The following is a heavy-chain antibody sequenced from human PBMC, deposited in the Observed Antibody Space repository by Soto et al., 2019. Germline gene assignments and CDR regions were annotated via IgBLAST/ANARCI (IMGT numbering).Heavy chain of an antibody. J-gene: IGHJ4*02. Sequence: QLQLQESRPGLVKPSETLSLTCTVSGGSISSSSYYWGWIRQPPGKGLEWIGSIYYSGRTYYNPSLNSRVTISVDTSKNHFPLKLTSVTASDTAVYYGARHVMDYCDSSGYYYSPYYFYYWCQGPLVTVSS. CDR2: IYYSGRT. V-gene: IGHV4-39*01. D-gene: IGHD3-22*01. CDR1: GGSISSSSYY. CDR3: ARHVMDYCDSSGYYYSPYYFYY.